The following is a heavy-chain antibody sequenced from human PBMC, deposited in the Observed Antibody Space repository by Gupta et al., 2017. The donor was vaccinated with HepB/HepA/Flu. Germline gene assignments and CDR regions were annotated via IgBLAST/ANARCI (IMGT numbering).Heavy chain of an antibody. D-gene: IGHD6-13*01. J-gene: IGHJ4*02. CDR3: ARYLAAGGPDS. CDR2: IRSDGTVT. CDR1: GFPFSSFC. V-gene: IGHV3-74*01. Sequence: EVQLVESGGQLVQPGESLRLSCVASGFPFSSFCMHWVRQVPGKGLMWVSRIRSDGTVTAYADSVKGRFTISRDNAMNTLYLHMHSLRAEDTGLYCCARYLAAGGPDSWGQGTLVSVSS.